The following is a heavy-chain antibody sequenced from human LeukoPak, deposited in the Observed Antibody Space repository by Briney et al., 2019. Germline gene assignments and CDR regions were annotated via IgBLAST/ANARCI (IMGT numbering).Heavy chain of an antibody. CDR3: AKERRSSMDV. CDR2: ISSGGGST. D-gene: IGHD6-6*01. J-gene: IGHJ6*03. Sequence: GGSLRLSCEASGFIVTTSAISWVRQAPGKGLEWVSFISSGGGSTYHSDSVRGRFTISRDNSNNTVSLYMHSLRAEDTAIYYCAKERRSSMDVWGNGTTVIVSS. CDR1: GFIVTTSA. V-gene: IGHV3-23*01.